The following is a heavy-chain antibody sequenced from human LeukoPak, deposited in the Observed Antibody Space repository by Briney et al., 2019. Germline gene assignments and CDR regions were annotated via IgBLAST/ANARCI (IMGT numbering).Heavy chain of an antibody. V-gene: IGHV3-53*01. CDR3: ARGLVVPAAIYYYYYYMDV. CDR1: GFTFSSYS. CDR2: IYSGGST. J-gene: IGHJ6*03. D-gene: IGHD2-2*02. Sequence: GGSLRLSCAASGFTFSSYSMNWVRQAPGKGLEWVSVIYSGGSTYYADSVKGRFTISRDNSKNTLYLQMNSLRAEDTAVYYCARGLVVPAAIYYYYYYMDVWGKGTTVTVSS.